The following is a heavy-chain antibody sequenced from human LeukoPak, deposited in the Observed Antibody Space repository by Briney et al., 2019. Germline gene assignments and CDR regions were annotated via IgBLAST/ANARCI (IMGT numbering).Heavy chain of an antibody. D-gene: IGHD4-17*01. J-gene: IGHJ4*02. CDR3: ATGYGDYGGAY. V-gene: IGHV1-69-2*01. Sequence: ASVKVSCKVSGYTFTDYYMHWVQQAPGKGLEWMGLVDPEDGESIYSEKFQGRVTITADTSTDTAYMELSSLRFDDTAVYYCATGYGDYGGAYWGQGTLVTVSS. CDR2: VDPEDGES. CDR1: GYTFTDYY.